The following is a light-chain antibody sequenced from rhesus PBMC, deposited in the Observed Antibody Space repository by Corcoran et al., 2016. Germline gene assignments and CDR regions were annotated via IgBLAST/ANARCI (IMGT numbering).Light chain of an antibody. CDR3: LQDYTTPLT. Sequence: DIQMTQSPSSLSASVGDRVTVTCRSSQDINKELSWYQQKPGKAPTLLIYAATNLLTGVSSRFSGSGSGTYFTLTISSLQPEDVATYHCLQDYTTPLTFGGGTKVEIK. CDR1: QDINKE. V-gene: IGKV1-94*01. J-gene: IGKJ4*01. CDR2: AAT.